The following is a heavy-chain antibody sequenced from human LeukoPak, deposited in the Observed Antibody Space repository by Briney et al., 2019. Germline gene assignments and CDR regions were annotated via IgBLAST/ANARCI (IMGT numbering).Heavy chain of an antibody. D-gene: IGHD3-16*01. V-gene: IGHV4-34*01. CDR3: ARRVMIIYYMDL. CDR1: DGSFRGYY. Sequence: PSETLSLTCAVFDGSFRGYYWTWIRQFPGRGLEWIGEINDSGGTNYSPSLKSRVTISVDPSKNQFSMKLRSVTAADTAVYYCARRVMIIYYMDLWGKGTTVTVSS. J-gene: IGHJ6*03. CDR2: INDSGGT.